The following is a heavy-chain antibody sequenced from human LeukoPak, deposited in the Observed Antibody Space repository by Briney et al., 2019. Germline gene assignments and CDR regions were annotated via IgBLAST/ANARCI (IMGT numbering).Heavy chain of an antibody. CDR3: TTDLVPHYYDSSGYDY. V-gene: IGHV3-49*03. CDR1: GFTFGDYA. CDR2: IRSKVYGGTT. J-gene: IGHJ4*02. D-gene: IGHD3-22*01. Sequence: PGRSLRLSCTASGFTFGDYAMSWFRQAPGKGLEWVGFIRSKVYGGTTEYAASVKGRFTISREDSNSIAYLQMNSLKIEDTAVYYCTTDLVPHYYDSSGYDYWGQGTLVTVSS.